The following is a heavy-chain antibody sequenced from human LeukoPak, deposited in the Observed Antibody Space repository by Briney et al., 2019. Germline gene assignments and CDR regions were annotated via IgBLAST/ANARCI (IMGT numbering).Heavy chain of an antibody. CDR1: GFSFTSYW. CDR3: ARHNYYDSSGYSGSDY. Sequence: GESLKISCKGSGFSFTSYWIGWVRQMPGKGLEWMGIIYPGDSDTRYSPSFQGQVTMSADKSISTAYLQWSSLKASDTAIYYCARHNYYDSSGYSGSDYWGQGTLVTVSS. D-gene: IGHD3-22*01. CDR2: IYPGDSDT. J-gene: IGHJ4*02. V-gene: IGHV5-51*01.